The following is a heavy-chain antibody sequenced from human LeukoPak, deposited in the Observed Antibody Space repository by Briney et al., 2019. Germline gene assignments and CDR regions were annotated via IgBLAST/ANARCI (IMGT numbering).Heavy chain of an antibody. J-gene: IGHJ4*02. Sequence: GGSLRLSCSASGFTFSAYWMTWVRQASGQGLEWVANIKEDGTEKNYVDSVKGRFTISRDNAKNSMHLQMNSLRAEDTAVYYCARPGIAGAGTAYSDYWGQGTLVTVSS. CDR2: IKEDGTEK. CDR1: GFTFSAYW. V-gene: IGHV3-7*01. D-gene: IGHD6-13*01. CDR3: ARPGIAGAGTAYSDY.